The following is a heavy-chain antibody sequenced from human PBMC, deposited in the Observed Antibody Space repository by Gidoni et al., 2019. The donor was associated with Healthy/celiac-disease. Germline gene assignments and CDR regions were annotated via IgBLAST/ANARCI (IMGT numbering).Heavy chain of an antibody. J-gene: IGHJ6*02. CDR1: GGTFSSYP. V-gene: IGHV1-69*01. CDR3: ARSLGPCSGGSCYSTAYYYGMDV. CDR2: IIPIFGTA. D-gene: IGHD2-15*01. Sequence: QVQLVQSRAEVKQPGSSVKVSCQASGGTFSSYPIRWVRQAPGQGLAWMGGIIPIFGTANYAQKFQGRVTITADESTSTAYMELSSLRSEDTAVYYCARSLGPCSGGSCYSTAYYYGMDVWGQGTTVTVSS.